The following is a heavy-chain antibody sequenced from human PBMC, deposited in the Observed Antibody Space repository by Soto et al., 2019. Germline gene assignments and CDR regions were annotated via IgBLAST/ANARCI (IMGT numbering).Heavy chain of an antibody. CDR2: INPSGGST. J-gene: IGHJ6*03. Sequence: KGLEWMGIINPSGGSTSYAQKFQGRVTMTRDTSTSTVYMELSSLRSEDTAVYYCARDGYCSGGSCPSLYYYSYYMDVWGKGTTVTVSS. V-gene: IGHV1-46*03. CDR3: ARDGYCSGGSCPSLYYYSYYMDV. D-gene: IGHD2-15*01.